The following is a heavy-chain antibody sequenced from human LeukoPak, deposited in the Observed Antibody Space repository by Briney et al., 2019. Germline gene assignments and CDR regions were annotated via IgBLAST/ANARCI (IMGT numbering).Heavy chain of an antibody. V-gene: IGHV4-61*02. D-gene: IGHD3-16*01. J-gene: IGHJ4*02. CDR3: ARDSVRPGEWGRHYFDY. CDR1: GGSISSGSYY. Sequence: PSETLSLTCTVSGGSISSGSYYGSWIRQPAGKGLEWIGRIYTSGSTNYNPSLKSRVTISVDTSKNQFSLKLSSVTAADTAVYYCARDSVRPGEWGRHYFDYWGQGTLVTVSS. CDR2: IYTSGST.